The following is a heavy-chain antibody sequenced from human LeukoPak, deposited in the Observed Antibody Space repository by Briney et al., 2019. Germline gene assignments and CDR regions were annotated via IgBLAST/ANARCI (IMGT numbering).Heavy chain of an antibody. CDR1: GGSISSYY. D-gene: IGHD5-12*01. J-gene: IGHJ3*02. CDR2: IYTSGST. V-gene: IGHV4-4*07. CDR3: ASHSGGYSGYDWGDDAFDI. Sequence: PSETLSLTCTVSGGSISSYYWSWIRQPAGKGLEWIGRIYTSGSTNYNPSLKSRVTISVDTSKNQFSLKLSSVTAADTAVYYCASHSGGYSGYDWGDDAFDIWGQGTMVTVSS.